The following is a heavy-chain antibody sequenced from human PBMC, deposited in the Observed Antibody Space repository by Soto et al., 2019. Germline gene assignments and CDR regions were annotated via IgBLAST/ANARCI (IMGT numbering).Heavy chain of an antibody. D-gene: IGHD3-16*01. J-gene: IGHJ6*02. Sequence: ASVKVSCKTSGYTFSSYYIHWVRQAPGQGLEWMGIINPRGVGTRYAQKFQDRVTMTRDTSTSTVYMELSSLRSDDTAVYYCARVPGWGKETDSHGMDVWGQGTTVTVSS. CDR1: GYTFSSYY. V-gene: IGHV1-46*01. CDR3: ARVPGWGKETDSHGMDV. CDR2: INPRGVGT.